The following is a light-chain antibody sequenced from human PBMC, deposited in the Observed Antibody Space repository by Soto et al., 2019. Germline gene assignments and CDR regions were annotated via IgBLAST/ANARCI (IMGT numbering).Light chain of an antibody. CDR2: GAS. J-gene: IGKJ1*01. CDR3: QQYVSWT. V-gene: IGKV3-20*01. CDR1: QSISSNY. Sequence: IVLTQSPGTLSVSPGERATLSCRASQSISSNYLAWYQQKPGQAPRILIYGASSRATGIPDRFSGSGSGTDFTLTISRLEPEDSAIYYCQQYVSWTFGQGTKVEIK.